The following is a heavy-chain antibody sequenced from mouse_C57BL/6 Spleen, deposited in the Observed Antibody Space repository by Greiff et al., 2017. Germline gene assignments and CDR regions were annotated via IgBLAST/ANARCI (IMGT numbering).Heavy chain of an antibody. CDR2: IDPETGGT. J-gene: IGHJ4*01. CDR3: TRSGAIDY. D-gene: IGHD3-1*01. Sequence: QVQLQQSGAELVRPGASVTLSCKASGYSFTDYEMHWVKQTPVHGLEWIGAIDPETGGTAYNQKFKGKAILTADKSSRTAYMELRSLTSEDSAVYYCTRSGAIDYWGQGTSVTVSS. V-gene: IGHV1-15*01. CDR1: GYSFTDYE.